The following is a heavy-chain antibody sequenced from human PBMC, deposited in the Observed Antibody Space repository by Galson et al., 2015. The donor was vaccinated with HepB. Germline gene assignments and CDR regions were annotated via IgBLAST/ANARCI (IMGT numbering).Heavy chain of an antibody. Sequence: SLRLSCAASGCGFSSYGMTWVRQVPGKGLEWVSSIYGDGGRIYIADSVQGRFTISRDNSKNTAYLQMGGLRATDTAVYYCAKVGVMASNVPLDLHYWGQGTLVTVSS. CDR2: IYGDGGRI. CDR3: AKVGVMASNVPLDLHY. V-gene: IGHV3-23*01. J-gene: IGHJ4*02. D-gene: IGHD3/OR15-3a*01. CDR1: GCGFSSYG.